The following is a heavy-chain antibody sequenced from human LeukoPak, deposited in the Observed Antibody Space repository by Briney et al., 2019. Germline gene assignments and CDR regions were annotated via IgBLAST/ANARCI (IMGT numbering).Heavy chain of an antibody. Sequence: GRSLRLSCAASGFTFSSYAMHWVRQAPGTGLEWVAVTSSDGVIKYYADFVKGRFTISRDNSKNTLYLQMDSLRAEDTAVYYCARLDHYFDVWGQGTLVTASS. CDR2: TSSDGVIK. CDR3: ARLDHYFDV. CDR1: GFTFSSYA. V-gene: IGHV3-30-3*01. J-gene: IGHJ4*02.